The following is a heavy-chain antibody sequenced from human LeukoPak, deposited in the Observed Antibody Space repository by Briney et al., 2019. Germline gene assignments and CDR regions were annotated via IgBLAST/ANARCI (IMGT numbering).Heavy chain of an antibody. V-gene: IGHV4-4*08. J-gene: IGHJ3*02. CDR1: GGSISSYY. CDR3: ARGSAGLRDDAFDI. Sequence: SETLSLTCTVSGGSISSYYWSWIRQPPGKGLEWIGRIYTSGSTNYNPSLKSRVTISVDTSKNQFSLKLSSVTAADTAVYYCARGSAGLRDDAFDIWGQGTMVTVSS. CDR2: IYTSGST. D-gene: IGHD5-24*01.